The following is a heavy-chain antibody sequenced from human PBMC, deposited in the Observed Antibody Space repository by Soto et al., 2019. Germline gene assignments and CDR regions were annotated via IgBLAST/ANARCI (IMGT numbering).Heavy chain of an antibody. Sequence: GGSLRLSCAASGFTFSSYAMSWVRQAPGKGLEWVSAISGSGGSTYYADSVKGRFTISRDNSKNTLYLQMNSLRAEDTAVYYCAKVQGNYDSSGYYSYWGQGTLVTVSS. J-gene: IGHJ4*02. CDR1: GFTFSSYA. V-gene: IGHV3-23*01. D-gene: IGHD3-22*01. CDR2: ISGSGGST. CDR3: AKVQGNYDSSGYYSY.